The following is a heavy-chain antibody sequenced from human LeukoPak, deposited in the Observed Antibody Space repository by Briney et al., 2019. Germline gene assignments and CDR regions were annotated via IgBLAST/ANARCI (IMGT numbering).Heavy chain of an antibody. CDR3: TRDKDTSGYSDN. CDR1: GFTFDEYY. V-gene: IGHV3-11*01. CDR2: ISPSGRTK. J-gene: IGHJ4*02. D-gene: IGHD3-22*01. Sequence: GGSLRLSCTASGFTFDEYYMSWIRQAPGKGLEWISYISPSGRTKDYADSVKGRFTISRDNANNSLYLQMNSLTVDDTALYYCTRDKDTSGYSDNWGQGTQVTVSS.